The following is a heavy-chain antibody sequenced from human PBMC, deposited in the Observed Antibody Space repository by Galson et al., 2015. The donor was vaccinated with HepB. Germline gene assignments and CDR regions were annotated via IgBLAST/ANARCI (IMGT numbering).Heavy chain of an antibody. D-gene: IGHD4-17*01. CDR1: GFTFSNYA. Sequence: SLRLSCAASGFTFSNYAMSWVRQAPGKGLDWVSTISGSGGSTYYADSVKGRFTISRDNSKNTLYLQMNSLRAEDTAVYYCAKLPAMTTVTTAHHYWGQGTLVTVSS. CDR2: ISGSGGST. V-gene: IGHV3-23*01. CDR3: AKLPAMTTVTTAHHY. J-gene: IGHJ4*02.